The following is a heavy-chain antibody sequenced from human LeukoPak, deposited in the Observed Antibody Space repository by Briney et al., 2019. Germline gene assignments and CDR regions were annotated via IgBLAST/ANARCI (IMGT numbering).Heavy chain of an antibody. Sequence: PGGSLRLSCAASGFTFSSYAMNWVRQAPGKGLEWVSYISSSSTIYYADSVKGRFTISRDNAKNSLYLQMNSLRAEDTAVYYCARCVSYYDFWSGYPESDYWGQGTLVTVSS. CDR1: GFTFSSYA. V-gene: IGHV3-48*01. D-gene: IGHD3-3*01. J-gene: IGHJ4*02. CDR2: ISSSSTI. CDR3: ARCVSYYDFWSGYPESDY.